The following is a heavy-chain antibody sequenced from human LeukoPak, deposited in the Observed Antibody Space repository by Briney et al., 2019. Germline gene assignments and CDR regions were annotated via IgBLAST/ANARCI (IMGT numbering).Heavy chain of an antibody. CDR1: GFTFPNYA. CDR3: ASPGIAAFPITHLDF. V-gene: IGHV3-23*01. Sequence: GGSLRLSCAASGFTFPNYAMNWVRQAPGKGLEWVSSISGSGRRTYYADSVKGRFTSSRDNSKNTVYLEMNSLRAEDTALYYFASPGIAAFPITHLDFWGHGALVTVSS. D-gene: IGHD6-13*01. J-gene: IGHJ4*01. CDR2: ISGSGRRT.